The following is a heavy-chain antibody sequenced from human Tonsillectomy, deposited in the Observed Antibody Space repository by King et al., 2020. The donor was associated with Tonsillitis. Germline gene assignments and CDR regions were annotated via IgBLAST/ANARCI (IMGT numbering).Heavy chain of an antibody. J-gene: IGHJ6*03. CDR3: VKTVYYDFWSGYSHYYYYMDG. D-gene: IGHD3-3*01. V-gene: IGHV1-69*12. Sequence: VQLVQSGAEVKKPGSSVKVSCKASGGTFSSYAISWVRQAPGQGLEWMGGIIPIFGTANYAQKFQGRVTITADESTSTAYMELSSLRSEDTAVYYCVKTVYYDFWSGYSHYYYYMDGWGKGTTVTVSS. CDR2: IIPIFGTA. CDR1: GGTFSSYA.